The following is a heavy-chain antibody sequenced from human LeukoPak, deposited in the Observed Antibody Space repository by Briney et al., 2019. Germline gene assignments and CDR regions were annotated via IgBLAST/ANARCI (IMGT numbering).Heavy chain of an antibody. CDR3: AKGNIYYYYYMDX. Sequence: GGSLRLSCAASGFTFSSYSMNWVRQAPGKGLEWVSSISSSSSYIYYADSVKGRFTISRDNSKNTLYLQMNSLRAEDTAVYYCAKGNIYYYYYMDXXXXXXTXTVSS. V-gene: IGHV3-21*04. J-gene: IGHJ6*03. D-gene: IGHD2/OR15-2a*01. CDR1: GFTFSSYS. CDR2: ISSSSSYI.